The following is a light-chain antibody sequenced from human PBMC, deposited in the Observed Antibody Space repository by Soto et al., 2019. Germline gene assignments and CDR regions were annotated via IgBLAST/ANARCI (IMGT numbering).Light chain of an antibody. CDR1: QGFSAY. CDR3: QQSYRTPHT. Sequence: DIQMTQAPSSLSASVGDRVTITCRASQGFSAYLLWYQQRQGRAPKLSIYAASNLLRGVPSRLSGSGSGTNFALTISSLQPEDCATYYCQQSYRTPHTVGQGTKLET. CDR2: AAS. V-gene: IGKV1-39*01. J-gene: IGKJ2*01.